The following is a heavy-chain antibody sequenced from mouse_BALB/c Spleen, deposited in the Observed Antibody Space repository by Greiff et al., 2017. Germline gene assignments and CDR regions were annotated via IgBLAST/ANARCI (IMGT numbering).Heavy chain of an antibody. V-gene: IGHV1-7*01. D-gene: IGHD4-1*02. Sequence: QVQLKESGAELAKPGASVKMSCKASGYTFTSYWMHWVKQRPGQGLEWIGYINPSTGYTEYNQKFKDKATLTADKSSSTAYMQLSSLTSEDSAVYYCASPTSTGTGLAYWGQGTLVTVSA. CDR2: INPSTGYT. J-gene: IGHJ3*01. CDR1: GYTFTSYW. CDR3: ASPTSTGTGLAY.